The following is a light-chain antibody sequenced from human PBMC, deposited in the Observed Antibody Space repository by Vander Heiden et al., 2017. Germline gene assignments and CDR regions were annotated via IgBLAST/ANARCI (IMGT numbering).Light chain of an antibody. J-gene: IGKJ1*01. CDR2: GAS. CDR3: QQSYSSPRT. V-gene: IGKV1-39*01. CDR1: QSITTY. Sequence: DVQMTQSPSSLSASVGDRVTITCRASQSITTYINWYQQKPGKAPKVLIYGASSLQSGVPSRFSGSGSGTDFTLTISSLQPEDSASYYCQQSYSSPRTFGQGTKVEIK.